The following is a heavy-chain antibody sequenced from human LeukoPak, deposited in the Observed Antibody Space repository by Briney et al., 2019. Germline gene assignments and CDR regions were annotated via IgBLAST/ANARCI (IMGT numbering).Heavy chain of an antibody. J-gene: IGHJ4*02. V-gene: IGHV3-30*18. CDR3: AKPRAYLGFCSNIGCDGGGFES. CDR2: ISYDGSNE. D-gene: IGHD2-2*01. CDR1: GFMFRNSG. Sequence: GRSLRLSCEASGFMFRNSGFHWVRQAPGKGLEWVAVISYDGSNENYVESVKGRFTISRDNSENTLYLQMNSLRVEDTAIYYCAKPRAYLGFCSNIGCDGGGFESWGQGTQVIVSS.